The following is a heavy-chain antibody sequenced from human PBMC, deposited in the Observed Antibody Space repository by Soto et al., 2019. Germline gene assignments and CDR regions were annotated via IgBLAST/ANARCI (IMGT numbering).Heavy chain of an antibody. CDR1: GYTFTSYG. J-gene: IGHJ6*02. CDR3: ARTTYWRVRTTVTTGYYYYYGMDV. Sequence: ASVKLSCKASGYTFTSYGISWVRQAPGQGLEWMGWISAYNGNTNYAQKLQGRVTMTTDTSTSTAYMELSSLRSEDTAVYYCARTTYWRVRTTVTTGYYYYYGMDVWGQGTTVTVSS. V-gene: IGHV1-18*01. CDR2: ISAYNGNT. D-gene: IGHD4-17*01.